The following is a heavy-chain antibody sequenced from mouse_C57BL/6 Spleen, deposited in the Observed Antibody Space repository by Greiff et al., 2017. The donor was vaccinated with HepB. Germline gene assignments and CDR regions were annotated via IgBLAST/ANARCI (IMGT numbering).Heavy chain of an antibody. CDR2: IDPEDGET. D-gene: IGHD1-1*01. CDR1: GFNIKDYY. CDR3: ARHYYGSSWDYAMDY. J-gene: IGHJ4*01. Sequence: VQLQQSGAELVKPGASVKLSCTASGFNIKDYYMHWVKQRTEQGLEWIGRIDPEDGETKYAPKFQGKATITADTSSNTAYLQLSSLTSEDTAVYYCARHYYGSSWDYAMDYWGQGTSVTVSS. V-gene: IGHV14-2*01.